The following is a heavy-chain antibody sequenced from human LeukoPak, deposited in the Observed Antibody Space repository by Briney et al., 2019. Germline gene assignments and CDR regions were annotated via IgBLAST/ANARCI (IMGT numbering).Heavy chain of an antibody. J-gene: IGHJ6*03. CDR3: ARSQRLYYYYMDV. CDR1: GGSFSGYY. Sequence: PSETLSLTCAVYGGSFSGYYWSWIRQPPGKGLEWIGEINHSGSTNYNPSLKSRVTISADTSKNEFSLKLTSVTAADTSVYYCARSQRLYYYYMDVWGKGTTVTISS. CDR2: INHSGST. V-gene: IGHV4-34*01.